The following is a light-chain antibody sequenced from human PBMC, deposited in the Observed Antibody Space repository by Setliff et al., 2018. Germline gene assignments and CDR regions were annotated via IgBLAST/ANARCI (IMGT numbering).Light chain of an antibody. CDR2: RNN. J-gene: IGLJ1*01. Sequence: QSVLTQPPSASGTPGQRVTISCSGSSPNIGSNTVNWYQQLPGTAPKLLIYRNNQRPSGVPDRFSGSKSGISASLAISGLQPEDEADYYCAAWDDSLNGYVFGTGTKVTVL. V-gene: IGLV1-44*01. CDR1: SPNIGSNT. CDR3: AAWDDSLNGYV.